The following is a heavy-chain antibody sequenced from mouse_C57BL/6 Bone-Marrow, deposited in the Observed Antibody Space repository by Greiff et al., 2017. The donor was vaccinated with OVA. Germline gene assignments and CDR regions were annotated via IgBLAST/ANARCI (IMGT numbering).Heavy chain of an antibody. D-gene: IGHD1-1*01. CDR2: IWSGGST. CDR3: ARNDGSSIYWYFDV. V-gene: IGHV2-2*01. CDR1: GFSLTSYG. Sequence: VQLQQSGPGLVQPSQSLSITCTVSGFSLTSYGVHWVRQSPGKGLEWLGVIWSGGSTDYNAAFISRLSISKDNSKSQVFFKMNRLQADDTAIYYCARNDGSSIYWYFDVWGTGTTVTVSS. J-gene: IGHJ1*03.